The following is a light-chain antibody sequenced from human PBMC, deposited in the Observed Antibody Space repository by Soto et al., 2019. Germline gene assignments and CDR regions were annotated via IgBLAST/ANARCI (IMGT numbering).Light chain of an antibody. V-gene: IGLV2-14*01. J-gene: IGLJ2*01. CDR2: EIT. CDR3: SSYTSSSTPVV. CDR1: SSDVGGYTY. Sequence: QSPLTQPASVSGAPGQSITISCTGTSSDVGGYTYVSWYQQYPGKVPKLMIYEITNRPSGVSNRFSGSKSGNTASLTISGLQAEDEADYYCSSYTSSSTPVVFGGGTKLTVL.